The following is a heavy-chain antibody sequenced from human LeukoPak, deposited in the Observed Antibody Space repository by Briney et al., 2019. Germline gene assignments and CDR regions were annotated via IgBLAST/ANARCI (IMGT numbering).Heavy chain of an antibody. CDR3: ARLTYEYARGAYNWFDP. CDR1: GGSFSGYY. V-gene: IGHV4-34*01. D-gene: IGHD5-12*01. Sequence: TSETLSLTCAVYGGSFSGYYWSWIRQPPGKGLEWIGEINHSGSTNYNPSLKSRVTISVDTSKNQFSLKLSSVTAADTAVYYCARLTYEYARGAYNWFDPWGQGTLVTVSS. CDR2: INHSGST. J-gene: IGHJ5*02.